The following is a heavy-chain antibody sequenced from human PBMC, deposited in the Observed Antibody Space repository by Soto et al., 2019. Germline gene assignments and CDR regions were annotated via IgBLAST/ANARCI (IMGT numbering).Heavy chain of an antibody. CDR2: IFYSGST. Sequence: SETLSLTCTVSGGSISNYYWSWIRQTPGRGLEWIGHIFYSGSTNYNPALKSRVTISVDTSKSHFSLKLSSVTAADTAVYYCAKDSGYNYGYFRWFDPWGQGTLVTVS. V-gene: IGHV4-59*01. J-gene: IGHJ5*02. D-gene: IGHD5-18*01. CDR3: AKDSGYNYGYFRWFDP. CDR1: GGSISNYY.